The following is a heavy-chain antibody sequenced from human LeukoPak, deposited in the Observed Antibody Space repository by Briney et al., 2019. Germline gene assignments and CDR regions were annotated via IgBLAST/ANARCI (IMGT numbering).Heavy chain of an antibody. CDR2: INPSGGST. CDR3: ARDKEQWLAYFDY. V-gene: IGHV1-46*01. J-gene: IGHJ4*02. Sequence: ASVKVSCKASGYTFMSHGISWVRQAPGQGLEWMGIINPSGGSTSYAQKFQGRVTMTRDTSTSTVYMELSSLRSEDTAVYYCARDKEQWLAYFDYWGQGTLVTVSS. D-gene: IGHD6-19*01. CDR1: GYTFMSHG.